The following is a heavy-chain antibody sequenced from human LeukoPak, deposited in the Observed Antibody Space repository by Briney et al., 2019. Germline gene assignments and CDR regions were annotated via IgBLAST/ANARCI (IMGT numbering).Heavy chain of an antibody. J-gene: IGHJ6*02. CDR2: IYYSGST. V-gene: IGHV4-59*01. D-gene: IGHD3-9*01. Sequence: SETLSLTCTVSGGSISSYYWSWIRQPPGKGLEWIGYIYYSGSTNYNPSLKSRVTISVDTSKNQFSLKLSSVTAADTAVYYCARVGDILTGYPNLRRYYYYGMDVWGQGTTVTVSS. CDR3: ARVGDILTGYPNLRRYYYYGMDV. CDR1: GGSISSYY.